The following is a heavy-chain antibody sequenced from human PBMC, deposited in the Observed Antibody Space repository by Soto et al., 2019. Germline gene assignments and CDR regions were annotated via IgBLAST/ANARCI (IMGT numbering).Heavy chain of an antibody. CDR2: IYYSGST. V-gene: IGHV4-59*08. Sequence: QVQLQESGPGLVEPSETLSLTCTVSGGSISGYYWSWIRQPPGKGLEWIGYIYYSGSTNYNPSLQSRVTMSVDTSKNQFSLTLTSVTAADTAVYYCARYQQYYEHLGQGTLVTVSS. J-gene: IGHJ1*01. CDR1: GGSISGYY. CDR3: ARYQQYYEH.